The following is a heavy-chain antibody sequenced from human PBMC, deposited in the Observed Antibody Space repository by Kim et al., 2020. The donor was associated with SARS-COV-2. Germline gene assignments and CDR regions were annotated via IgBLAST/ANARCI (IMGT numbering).Heavy chain of an antibody. CDR2: INPSGGST. J-gene: IGHJ3*02. Sequence: ASVKVSCKASGYTFTSYYMHWVRQAPGQGLDWMGIINPSGGSTSYAQKFQGRVTMTRDTSTSTVYMELSSLRSEDTDVCYCARGLLSYYYDSSGYYYSDAFDIWGQGTMVTVSS. V-gene: IGHV1-46*01. D-gene: IGHD3-22*01. CDR3: ARGLLSYYYDSSGYYYSDAFDI. CDR1: GYTFTSYY.